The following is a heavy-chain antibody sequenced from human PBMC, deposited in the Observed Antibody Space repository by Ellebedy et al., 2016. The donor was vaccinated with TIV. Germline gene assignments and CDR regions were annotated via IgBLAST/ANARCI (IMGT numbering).Heavy chain of an antibody. J-gene: IGHJ4*02. CDR1: GFSFSDYW. V-gene: IGHV3-7*01. D-gene: IGHD5-24*01. CDR2: ISEYGGDK. CDR3: ARVGRSPHNWSFDY. Sequence: PGGSLRLSCATSGFSFSDYWLAWVRQAPGKGLEWVANISEYGGDKYYLDSVKGRFTISRDDAETTTFLQMNSLRAEDTALYFFARVGRSPHNWSFDYWGQGTLVTVSS.